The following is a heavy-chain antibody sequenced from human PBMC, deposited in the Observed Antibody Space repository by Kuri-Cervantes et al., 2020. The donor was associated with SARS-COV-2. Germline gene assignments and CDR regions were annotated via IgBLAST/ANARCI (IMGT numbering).Heavy chain of an antibody. CDR2: INHSGST. D-gene: IGHD2-2*02. J-gene: IGHJ6*02. CDR3: ARGRVEYQLLYVFHDYYYGMDV. CDR1: GFTFSSYG. V-gene: IGHV4-34*01. Sequence: ESLKISCAASGFTFSSYGMHWVRQAPGKGLEWIGEINHSGSTNYNPSLKSRVAISVDTSKNQFSLKLSSVTAADTAVYYCARGRVEYQLLYVFHDYYYGMDVWGQGTTVTVSS.